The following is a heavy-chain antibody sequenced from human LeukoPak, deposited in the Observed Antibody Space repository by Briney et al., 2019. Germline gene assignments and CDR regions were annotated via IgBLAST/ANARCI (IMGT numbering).Heavy chain of an antibody. D-gene: IGHD3-22*01. Sequence: GGSLRLSCAASGFTFSTYWMTWVRQAPGKGLEWVANIKQDGSEKYFVDSVKGRFTISRDNAKNSLYLQINSLRAEDTAFYYCARDGLGDSSGYFFSNYFDYWGQGTLVTVSS. V-gene: IGHV3-7*03. CDR3: ARDGLGDSSGYFFSNYFDY. CDR2: IKQDGSEK. J-gene: IGHJ4*02. CDR1: GFTFSTYW.